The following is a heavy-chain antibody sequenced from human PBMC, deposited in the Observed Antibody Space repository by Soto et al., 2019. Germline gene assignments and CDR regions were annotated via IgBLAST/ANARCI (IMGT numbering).Heavy chain of an antibody. CDR3: ARIYSRSSNLDY. CDR2: ISSSGRTI. V-gene: IGHV3-11*01. CDR1: GFTFSDYY. J-gene: IGHJ4*02. Sequence: GGSLRLSCASSGFTFSDYYMSWIRQAPGKGLEWVSHISSSGRTIYYADSVKGRFTISRDNAKNSLYLQMNSLRAEDTAVYYCARIYSRSSNLDYWGQGTLVTVSS. D-gene: IGHD6-6*01.